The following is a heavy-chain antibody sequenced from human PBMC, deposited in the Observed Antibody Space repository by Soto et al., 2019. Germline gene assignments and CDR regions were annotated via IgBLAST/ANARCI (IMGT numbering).Heavy chain of an antibody. CDR2: ISYDGFNR. CDR3: AGVEDEGGSFFD. D-gene: IGHD1-26*01. Sequence: GGSLRLSCAASGFTFGSYAMHWVRQAPGGALEWVAVISYDGFNRYYAESVKGRFTISRDNSKNTLYLQMDNLKPDDAAVYFCAGVEDEGGSFFDWGQGTLLTVST. J-gene: IGHJ4*02. V-gene: IGHV3-30*01. CDR1: GFTFGSYA.